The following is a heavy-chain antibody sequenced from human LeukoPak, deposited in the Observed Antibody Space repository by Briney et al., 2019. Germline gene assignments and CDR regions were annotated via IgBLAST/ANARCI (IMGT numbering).Heavy chain of an antibody. Sequence: KPGGSLRLSYAASGFTFSSYSMNWVRQAPGKGLEWVSSISSSSSYIYYADSVKGRFTISRDNARSSLYLQMDSLRAEDTAVYFCAREIIGGASFLDYWGQGTLVTVSS. CDR1: GFTFSSYS. D-gene: IGHD1-26*01. J-gene: IGHJ4*02. CDR3: AREIIGGASFLDY. V-gene: IGHV3-21*01. CDR2: ISSSSSYI.